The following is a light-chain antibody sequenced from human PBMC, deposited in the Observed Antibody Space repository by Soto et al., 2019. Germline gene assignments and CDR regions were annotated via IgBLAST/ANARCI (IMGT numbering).Light chain of an antibody. CDR2: AAS. CDR1: QGISSY. CDR3: QQYYSYPQT. J-gene: IGKJ2*01. Sequence: AIRMTQSPSSLSASTGDRVTITCRASQGISSYLAWYQLKPGKAPKLLIYAASTLQSGVPSRFSGSGSGTDITLTISCLQSEDCATFYCQQYYSYPQTFGQGTKLEIK. V-gene: IGKV1-8*01.